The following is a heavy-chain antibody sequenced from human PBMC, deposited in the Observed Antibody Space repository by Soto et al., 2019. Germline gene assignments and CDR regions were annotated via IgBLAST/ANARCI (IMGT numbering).Heavy chain of an antibody. Sequence: PGGSLRLSCAASGFTFSSYAMSWVRQAPGKGLEWVSAISGSGGSTYYADSVKGRFTISRDNSKNTLYLQMNSLRAEDTAVYYCAKEGYYYGSGSPRYFDYWGQGTLVTVSS. J-gene: IGHJ4*02. V-gene: IGHV3-23*01. CDR3: AKEGYYYGSGSPRYFDY. CDR1: GFTFSSYA. CDR2: ISGSGGST. D-gene: IGHD3-10*01.